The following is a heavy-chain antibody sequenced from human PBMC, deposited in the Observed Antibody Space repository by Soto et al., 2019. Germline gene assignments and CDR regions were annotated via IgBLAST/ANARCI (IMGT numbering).Heavy chain of an antibody. CDR2: IYPGDSDT. Sequence: ESLKISCKASGYSFTTYWIGWVRQMPGKGLEWMGIIYPGDSDTRYNPSFQGQVTISADRSISTAFLHWSSLQASDTAMYYCARQAAYYYDSSGYYWPYWGQGTLVTVS. CDR3: ARQAAYYYDSSGYYWPY. D-gene: IGHD3-22*01. CDR1: GYSFTTYW. J-gene: IGHJ4*02. V-gene: IGHV5-51*01.